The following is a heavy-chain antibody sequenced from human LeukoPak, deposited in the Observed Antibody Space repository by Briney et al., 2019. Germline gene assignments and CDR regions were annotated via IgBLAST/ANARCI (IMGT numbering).Heavy chain of an antibody. CDR2: IYYSGST. Sequence: SETLSLTCTVSGGSISSSSYYWGWIRQPPGKGLEWIGSIYYSGSTYYNPSLKSRVTISVDTSKNQFSLKLSSVTAADTAVYYCARVPNSSWYSGSLARGVYWGQGTLVTVSS. CDR1: GGSISSSSYY. V-gene: IGHV4-39*07. D-gene: IGHD6-13*01. J-gene: IGHJ4*02. CDR3: ARVPNSSWYSGSLARGVY.